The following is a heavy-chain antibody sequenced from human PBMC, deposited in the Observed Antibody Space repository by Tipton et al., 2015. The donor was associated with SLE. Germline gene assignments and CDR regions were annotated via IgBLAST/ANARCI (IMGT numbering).Heavy chain of an antibody. Sequence: TLSLTCTVSGGSISSYYWSWIRQPPGKGLEWIGYIYTSGSTNYNPSLKSRVTISVDTSKNQFSLKLSSVTAADTAVYYCARDVGSRRPAPFDYWGQGTLVTVSS. CDR3: ARDVGSRRPAPFDY. CDR2: IYTSGST. D-gene: IGHD2-15*01. CDR1: GGSISSYY. J-gene: IGHJ4*02. V-gene: IGHV4-4*09.